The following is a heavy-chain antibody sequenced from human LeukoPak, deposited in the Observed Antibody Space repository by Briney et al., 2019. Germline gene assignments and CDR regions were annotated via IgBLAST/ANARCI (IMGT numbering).Heavy chain of an antibody. CDR3: ASLGSGSSRIIDFDY. V-gene: IGHV1-46*01. J-gene: IGHJ4*02. CDR2: IDPSGGGT. Sequence: GASVKVSCKASGYTFTTYYMHWVRQAPGQGLEWMGIIDPSGGGTNYAQKFQGRVTMTRDTSTSTVYMELCSLRSEDTAVYYCASLGSGSSRIIDFDYWGQGTLVTVSS. CDR1: GYTFTTYY. D-gene: IGHD3-10*01.